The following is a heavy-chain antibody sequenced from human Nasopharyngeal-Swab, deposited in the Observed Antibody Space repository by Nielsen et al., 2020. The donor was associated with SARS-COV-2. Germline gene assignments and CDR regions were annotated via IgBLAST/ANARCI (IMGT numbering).Heavy chain of an antibody. V-gene: IGHV3-23*01. Sequence: GESLKISCAASGFTFSSYAMRWVRQAPGKGLEWVSAISGSGGSTYYADSVKGRFTISRDNSKNTLYLQMNSLRAEDTAVYYCAKLHHYYGESDYWGQGTLVTVSS. CDR3: AKLHHYYGESDY. CDR1: GFTFSSYA. D-gene: IGHD4-17*01. CDR2: ISGSGGST. J-gene: IGHJ4*02.